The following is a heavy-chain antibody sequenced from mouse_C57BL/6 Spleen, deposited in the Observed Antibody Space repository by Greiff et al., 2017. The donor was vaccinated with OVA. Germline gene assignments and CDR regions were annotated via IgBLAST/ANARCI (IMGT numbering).Heavy chain of an antibody. CDR3: ARGEPDYGSPCWYFDV. D-gene: IGHD1-1*01. CDR2: INPNNGGT. J-gene: IGHJ1*03. CDR1: GYTFTDYN. V-gene: IGHV1-18*01. Sequence: VQLQQSGPELVKPGASVKIPCKASGYTFTDYNMDWVKQSHGKSLEWIGDINPNNGGTIYNQKFKGKATLTVDKSSSTAYMELRSLTSEDTAVYYCARGEPDYGSPCWYFDVWGTGTTVTVSS.